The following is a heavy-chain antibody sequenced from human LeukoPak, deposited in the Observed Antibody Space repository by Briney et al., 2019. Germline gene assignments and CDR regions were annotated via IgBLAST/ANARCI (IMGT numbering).Heavy chain of an antibody. CDR1: GFTFSSYA. CDR2: ISGGGGST. V-gene: IGHV3-23*01. Sequence: PGGSLRLSCAASGFTFSSYAMSWVRQAPGKGLEWVSAISGGGGSTYYADSVKGRFTISRDNSKNTLYLQMNSLRAEDTAVYYCAKDPIPLLWFGESFDLWGRGTLVTVSS. J-gene: IGHJ2*01. D-gene: IGHD3-10*01. CDR3: AKDPIPLLWFGESFDL.